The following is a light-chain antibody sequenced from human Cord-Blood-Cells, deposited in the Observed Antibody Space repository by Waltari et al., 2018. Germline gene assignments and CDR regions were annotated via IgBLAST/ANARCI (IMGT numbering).Light chain of an antibody. Sequence: DIQMTQSPSSLSASVGARVTITCRASQSISSYLNWYQQKPGKAPKLLIYAASSLQSGVPSRFSGSGSGTDFTLTISSLQPEDFATYYCQQSYSTPSTVGQGTKLEIK. J-gene: IGKJ2*01. CDR1: QSISSY. CDR2: AAS. V-gene: IGKV1-39*01. CDR3: QQSYSTPST.